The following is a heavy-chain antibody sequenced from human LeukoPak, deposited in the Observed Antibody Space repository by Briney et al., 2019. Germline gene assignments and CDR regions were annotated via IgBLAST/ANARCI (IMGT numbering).Heavy chain of an antibody. CDR1: GGTFSTYP. D-gene: IGHD3-10*01. CDR2: IIPILAIP. J-gene: IGHJ4*02. CDR3: AIGSEGGSGEDDY. V-gene: IGHV1-69*04. Sequence: APVKVSCKASGGTFSTYPISWVRQAPGQGLEWMARIIPILAIPSSAQKFQGRVTITADKSTSTAYMELSSLRSEDTAVYYCAIGSEGGSGEDDYWGQGTLVTVSS.